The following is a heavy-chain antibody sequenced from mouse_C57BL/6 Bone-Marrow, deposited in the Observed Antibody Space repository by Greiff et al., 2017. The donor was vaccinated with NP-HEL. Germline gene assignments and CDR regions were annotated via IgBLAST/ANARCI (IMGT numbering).Heavy chain of an antibody. CDR3: ARLGYYGSSRYWYVDV. V-gene: IGHV3-6*01. J-gene: IGHJ1*03. CDR2: ISYDGSN. D-gene: IGHD1-1*01. Sequence: EVKLQESGPGLVKPSQSLSLTCSVTGYSITSGYYWNWIRQFPGNKLEWMSYISYDGSNNYNPSLKNRISITRDTSKNQFFLKLNSVTTEDTATYYCARLGYYGSSRYWYVDVWGTGTTVTVSA. CDR1: GYSITSGYY.